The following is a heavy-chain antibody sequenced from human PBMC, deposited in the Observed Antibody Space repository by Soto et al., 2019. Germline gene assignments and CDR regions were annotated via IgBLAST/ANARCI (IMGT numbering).Heavy chain of an antibody. CDR1: GGTFNSYT. J-gene: IGHJ6*03. CDR2: IIPILGIA. Sequence: QVQLVQSGAEVKKPGSSVKVSCKASGGTFNSYTISWVRQAPGQGLEWMGRIIPILGIANYAQKFQGRVTITADKSTSTAYMELSSLRSEDTAVYYCARDPNYYYYMDVWGKGTTVTVSS. CDR3: ARDPNYYYYMDV. V-gene: IGHV1-69*08.